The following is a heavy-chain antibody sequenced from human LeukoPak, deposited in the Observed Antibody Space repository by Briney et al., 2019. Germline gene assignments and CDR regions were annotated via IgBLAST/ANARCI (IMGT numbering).Heavy chain of an antibody. CDR1: GGSNSSYQ. Sequence: PSETLSLTCTVSGGSNSSYQWSWIRQPPWKGLEWIGYIYYSGSTNYNPSLKSRVTISVDTSKNQFSLKLSSVTAADTAVYYCARSAGGDGYNFDYWGQGTLVTVSS. CDR2: IYYSGST. D-gene: IGHD5-24*01. J-gene: IGHJ4*02. V-gene: IGHV4-59*01. CDR3: ARSAGGDGYNFDY.